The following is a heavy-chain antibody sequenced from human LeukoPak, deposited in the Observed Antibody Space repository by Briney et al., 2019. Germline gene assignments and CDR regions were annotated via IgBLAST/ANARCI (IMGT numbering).Heavy chain of an antibody. CDR3: ARGPTQFDY. J-gene: IGHJ4*02. V-gene: IGHV4-59*01. CDR1: GGSISSYY. Sequence: PSETLSLTCTVSGGSISSYYWSWLRQPPGKGLEWIGYIYYSGSTNYNPSLKSRVTISVDTSKNQFSLKLSSVTAADTAVYYCARGPTQFDYWGQGTLVTVSS. CDR2: IYYSGST.